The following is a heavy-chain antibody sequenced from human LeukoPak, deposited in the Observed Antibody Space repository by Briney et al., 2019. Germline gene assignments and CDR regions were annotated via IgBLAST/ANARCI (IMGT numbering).Heavy chain of an antibody. CDR3: ARDVHGDYGSGWFDP. CDR2: IMPLFGTA. D-gene: IGHD4-17*01. CDR1: GGTFNNSA. J-gene: IGHJ5*02. Sequence: SVKVSCKTSGGTFNNSAISWVRQAPGQGLEWLGGIMPLFGTAGYAQKFQGRVTITKDETTRTVYLELTSLTSDDTAVYYCARDVHGDYGSGWFDPWGQGTLVSVSS. V-gene: IGHV1-69*05.